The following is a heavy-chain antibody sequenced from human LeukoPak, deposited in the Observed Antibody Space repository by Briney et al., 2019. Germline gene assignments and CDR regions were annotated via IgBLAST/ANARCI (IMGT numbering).Heavy chain of an antibody. J-gene: IGHJ4*02. D-gene: IGHD6-13*01. CDR1: GVSISSYY. Sequence: PSETLPLTCSVSGVSISSYYWSWLRQPPGKGLEWIGYIYHSGSTNYNPSLKSRVTISADTSKDQFSLKLASVTAADTAVYYCATGYSSTWYYFDYWGQGTLVTVSS. CDR3: ATGYSSTWYYFDY. CDR2: IYHSGST. V-gene: IGHV4-59*01.